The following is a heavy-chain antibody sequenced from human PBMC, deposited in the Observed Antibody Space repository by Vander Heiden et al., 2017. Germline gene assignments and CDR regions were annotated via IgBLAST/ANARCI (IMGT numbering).Heavy chain of an antibody. Sequence: QVQLQESGPGLVKPSQTLSLTCTVSGGSISRGGYYWSWIRQHPGKGLEWIGYIYYSGSTYYNPSLKSRVTISVDTSKNQFSLKLSSVTAADTAVYYCARDCTNGVCPDAFDIWGQGTMVTVSS. CDR2: IYYSGST. CDR1: GGSISRGGYY. D-gene: IGHD2-8*01. CDR3: ARDCTNGVCPDAFDI. J-gene: IGHJ3*02. V-gene: IGHV4-31*03.